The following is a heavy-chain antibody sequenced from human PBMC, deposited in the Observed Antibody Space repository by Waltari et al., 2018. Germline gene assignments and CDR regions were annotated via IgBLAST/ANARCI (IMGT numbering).Heavy chain of an antibody. CDR1: GAPIVGSIFY. CDR3: ARLGTKGYYSRWLDS. D-gene: IGHD2-21*01. Sequence: QLQLQESGPRVVKPSENLSLPCSVSGAPIVGSIFYWAWIRQSPGRGLESLGTIGHSGTTYYNPSLRGRVTMSVDTSKNQYSLTLSSVTAADTAVYYCARLGTKGYYSRWLDSWGQGAPVTVSS. J-gene: IGHJ5*01. CDR2: IGHSGTT. V-gene: IGHV4-39*07.